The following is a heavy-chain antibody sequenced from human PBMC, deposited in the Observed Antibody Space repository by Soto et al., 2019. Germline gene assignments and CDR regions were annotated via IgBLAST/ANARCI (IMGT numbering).Heavy chain of an antibody. D-gene: IGHD4-17*01. J-gene: IGHJ6*02. CDR2: ISYDGSNK. V-gene: IGHV3-30-3*01. CDR3: ARVRREKSHYEGLGMDV. Sequence: GGSLRLSCAASGFTFSSYAMHWVRQAPGKGLEWVAVISYDGSNKYYADSVKGRFTISRDNSKNTLYLQMNSLRAEDTAVYYCARVRREKSHYEGLGMDVWGQGTTVTVSS. CDR1: GFTFSSYA.